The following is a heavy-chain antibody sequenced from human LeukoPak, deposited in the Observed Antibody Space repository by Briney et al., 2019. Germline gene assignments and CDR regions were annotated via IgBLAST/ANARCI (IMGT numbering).Heavy chain of an antibody. J-gene: IGHJ4*02. CDR2: IRSGAYT. V-gene: IGHV3-23*01. Sequence: GGSLRLSCAASGFTFSSYAMTWVRQAPGKGREGVSNIRSGAYTYYADSVKGRLSVSRDNSKNTLYLEMNSLRAEDAAVYYCARISVVSRSGPLDYWGQGTLVTVSS. CDR3: ARISVVSRSGPLDY. D-gene: IGHD3-10*01. CDR1: GFTFSSYA.